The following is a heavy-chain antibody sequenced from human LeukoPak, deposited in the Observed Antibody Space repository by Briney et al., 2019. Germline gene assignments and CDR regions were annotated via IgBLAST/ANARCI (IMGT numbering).Heavy chain of an antibody. Sequence: SETLSLTYTVSNDSISSGDYYWNWIRQPPGKGLEWIGYIFHRGGTSYNPSLKSRVTISVDTSKNQFSLKLSSVTAADTAVYYCARDTRSGARAYDYWGQGTLVTVSS. CDR3: ARDTRSGARAYDY. CDR2: IFHRGGT. CDR1: NDSISSGDYY. J-gene: IGHJ4*02. D-gene: IGHD6-19*01. V-gene: IGHV4-30-4*01.